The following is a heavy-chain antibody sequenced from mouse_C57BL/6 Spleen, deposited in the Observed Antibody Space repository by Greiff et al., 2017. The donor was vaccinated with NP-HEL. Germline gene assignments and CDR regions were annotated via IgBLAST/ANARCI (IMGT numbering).Heavy chain of an antibody. V-gene: IGHV1-9*01. Sequence: VQLQQSGAELMKPGASVKLSCKATGYTFTGYWIEWVKQRPGHGLEWIGEILPGSGSTNYNEKFKGKATFTADTSSNTAYMQLSSLTTEDSAIDYYARIRHDSSRPWIAYWGQGTLVTVSA. CDR2: ILPGSGST. CDR3: ARIRHDSSRPWIAY. CDR1: GYTFTGYW. J-gene: IGHJ3*01. D-gene: IGHD3-2*02.